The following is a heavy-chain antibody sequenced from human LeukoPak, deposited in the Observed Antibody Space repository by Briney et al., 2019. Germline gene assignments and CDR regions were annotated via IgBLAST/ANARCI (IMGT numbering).Heavy chain of an antibody. Sequence: PGGSLRLSCAASGFTFSSYSMNWVRQAPGKGLEWVSYISSSSSTIYYADSVKGRFTISRDNAKNSLYLQMNSLRAEDTAAYYCARDRRVYGDYAYDYWGQGTLVTVSS. D-gene: IGHD4-17*01. J-gene: IGHJ4*02. CDR2: ISSSSSTI. CDR1: GFTFSSYS. CDR3: ARDRRVYGDYAYDY. V-gene: IGHV3-48*04.